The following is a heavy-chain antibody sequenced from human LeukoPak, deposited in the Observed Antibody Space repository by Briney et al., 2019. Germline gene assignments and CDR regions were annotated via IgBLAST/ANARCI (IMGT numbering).Heavy chain of an antibody. CDR2: IYTSGST. J-gene: IGHJ6*03. V-gene: IGHV4-61*02. CDR1: GGSISSGSYY. Sequence: KPSETLSLTCTVSGGSISSGSYYWSWIRQPAGKGVEWIGRIYTSGSTNYNPSLKSRVTISVDTSKNQFSLKLSSVTAADTAVYYCARDQIGYCSSTSCIYYYYMDVWGKGTTVTVSS. CDR3: ARDQIGYCSSTSCIYYYYMDV. D-gene: IGHD2-2*01.